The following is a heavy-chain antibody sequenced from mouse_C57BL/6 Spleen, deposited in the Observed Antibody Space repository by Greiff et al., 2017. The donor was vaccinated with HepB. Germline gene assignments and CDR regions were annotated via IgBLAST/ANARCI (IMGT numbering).Heavy chain of an antibody. CDR3: ARGGGRAAWFAY. D-gene: IGHD3-1*01. CDR2: IYPGSGST. CDR1: GYTFTSYW. Sequence: QVQLQQSGAELVKPGASVKMSCKASGYTFTSYWITWVKQRPGQGLEWIGDIYPGSGSTNYNEKFKSKATLTVDTSSSTAYMQLSSLTSEDSAVYYCARGGGRAAWFAYWGQGTLVTVSA. V-gene: IGHV1-55*01. J-gene: IGHJ3*01.